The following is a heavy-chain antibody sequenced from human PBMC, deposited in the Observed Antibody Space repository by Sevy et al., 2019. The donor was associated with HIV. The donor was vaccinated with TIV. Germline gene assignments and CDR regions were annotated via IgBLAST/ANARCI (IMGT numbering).Heavy chain of an antibody. D-gene: IGHD1-1*01. CDR1: GFTFSDYS. V-gene: IGHV3-21*01. CDR2: ISSIGYYI. Sequence: GGSLRLSCAASGFTFSDYSMNWVRQAPGKGLEWVSSISSIGYYIYYADSVKGRFTISRDNAKNSLYLQMNSLRAEDTADYYCARATGTEALDAFDIWGQGTMVTVSS. CDR3: ARATGTEALDAFDI. J-gene: IGHJ3*02.